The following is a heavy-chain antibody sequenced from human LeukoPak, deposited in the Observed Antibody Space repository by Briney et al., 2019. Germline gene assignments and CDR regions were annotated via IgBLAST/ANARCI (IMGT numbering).Heavy chain of an antibody. CDR3: AKRGVVIRVILVAFHKEAHYFAS. CDR1: GITLSNYG. D-gene: IGHD3-22*01. J-gene: IGHJ4*02. Sequence: GGSLRLSCAVSGITLSNYGMSWVRQAPGKGLEWVAGISDSGGRTNYADSVKGRFTISRDNPKNTLYLQMNSLGAEDTAVYFCAKRGVVIRVILVAFHKEAHYFASWGQGALVTVSS. CDR2: ISDSGGRT. V-gene: IGHV3-23*01.